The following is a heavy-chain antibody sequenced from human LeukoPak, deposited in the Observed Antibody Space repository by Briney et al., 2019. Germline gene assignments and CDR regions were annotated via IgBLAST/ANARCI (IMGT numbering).Heavy chain of an antibody. V-gene: IGHV3-9*01. J-gene: IGHJ4*02. CDR1: GFTFDDYA. CDR3: SKGSGTYLPDYFDY. D-gene: IGHD1-26*01. CDR2: ITWNSGSL. Sequence: GGSLRLSCAASGFTFDDYAMHWVRQAPGKGLEWVSGITWNSGSLDYADSVKGQFTISRDNAKNSLSLQMNSLRSEDTALYYCSKGSGTYLPDYFDYWGQGTLVTVSS.